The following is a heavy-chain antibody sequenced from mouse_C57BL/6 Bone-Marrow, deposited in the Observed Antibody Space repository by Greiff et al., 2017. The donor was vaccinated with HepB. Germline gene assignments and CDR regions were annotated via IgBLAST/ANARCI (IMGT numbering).Heavy chain of an antibody. V-gene: IGHV1-82*01. D-gene: IGHD1-2*01. J-gene: IGHJ4*01. CDR1: GYAFSSSW. Sequence: VQLQESGPELVKPGASVKISCKASGYAFSSSWMNWVKQRPGKGLEWIGRIYPGDGDTNYNGKFKGKATLTADKSSSTAYMQLSSLTSEDSAVYFCARSHYYEAMDYWGQGTSVTVSS. CDR3: ARSHYYEAMDY. CDR2: IYPGDGDT.